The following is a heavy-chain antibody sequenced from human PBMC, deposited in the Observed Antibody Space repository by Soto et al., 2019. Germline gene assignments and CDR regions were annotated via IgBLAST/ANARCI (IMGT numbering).Heavy chain of an antibody. CDR1: GGSISSTAYY. V-gene: IGHV4-39*01. CDR3: ARHRIAAAGTCWFGP. D-gene: IGHD6-13*01. CDR2: IFYSGST. J-gene: IGHJ5*02. Sequence: SETLSLTCTVSGGSISSTAYYWGWIRQPPGKGLEWIGSIFYSGSTYYNPSLKSRVTISVDTSKNQFSLKLTSLTAADTAVYYCARHRIAAAGTCWFGPWGQGTLVTVSS.